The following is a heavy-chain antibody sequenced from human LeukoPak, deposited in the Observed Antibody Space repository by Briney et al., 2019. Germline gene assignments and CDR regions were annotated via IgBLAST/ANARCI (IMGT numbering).Heavy chain of an antibody. CDR3: ARDPVGGSTIFDS. CDR1: GDSVSSDSAA. Sequence: SQTLSLTCAISGDSVSSDSAAWNWIRQSPWRGLEWLARTYFRSKWYYDYALAVKGRITINPDTSKNQFSLQLNSVTPEDTAVYFCARDPVGGSTIFDSWGQGTLVTVSS. CDR2: TYFRSKWYY. D-gene: IGHD1-26*01. V-gene: IGHV6-1*01. J-gene: IGHJ4*02.